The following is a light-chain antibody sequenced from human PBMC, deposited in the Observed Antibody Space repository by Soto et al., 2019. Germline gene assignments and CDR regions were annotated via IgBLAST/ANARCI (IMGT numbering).Light chain of an antibody. CDR3: QQYSAYPWT. CDR2: QAS. CDR1: QSISSW. Sequence: DIQMTQSPSRLSASVGDRVILTCRASQSISSWLAWYQQKPGRAPKLLIYQASSLESEVPSRFSGSGSGTEFTLINSSLQPDDFATYYCQQYSAYPWTFGQGTKVEIK. J-gene: IGKJ1*01. V-gene: IGKV1-5*03.